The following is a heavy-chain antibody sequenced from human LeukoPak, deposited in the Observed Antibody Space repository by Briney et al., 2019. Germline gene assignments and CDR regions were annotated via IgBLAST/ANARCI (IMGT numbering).Heavy chain of an antibody. D-gene: IGHD5-12*01. V-gene: IGHV1-2*02. CDR1: GYTFTGYY. Sequence: GASVKVSCKASGYTFTGYYMHWVRQAPGQGLEWMAWINPDSGDSYSAPKFQGRVTMTRDTSISTASMEVSWLTSDDTAVYYCATGVATALTYWGQGTLVTVYS. CDR2: INPDSGDS. J-gene: IGHJ4*02. CDR3: ATGVATALTY.